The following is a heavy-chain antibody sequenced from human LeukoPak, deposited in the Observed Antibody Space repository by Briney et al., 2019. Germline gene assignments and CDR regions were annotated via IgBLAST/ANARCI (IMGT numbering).Heavy chain of an antibody. V-gene: IGHV3-33*01. CDR1: GFTFSNYG. Sequence: PGRSLRLSCAASGFTFSNYGMHWVRQAPGKGLEWVAVIWYDASNKYYADSVKGRFTISRDNSKNTLYLQMNSLRDDDTAVYYCVRGVGVSRFNYLDSWGQGTLVIVSS. CDR2: IWYDASNK. D-gene: IGHD6-13*01. J-gene: IGHJ4*02. CDR3: VRGVGVSRFNYLDS.